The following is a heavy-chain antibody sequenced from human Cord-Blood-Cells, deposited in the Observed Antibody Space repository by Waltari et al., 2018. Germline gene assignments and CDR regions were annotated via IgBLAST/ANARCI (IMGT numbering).Heavy chain of an antibody. CDR2: INPNSGGT. D-gene: IGHD3-22*01. Sequence: QVQLVQSGAEVKKPGASVKVSCTASGSPFTGYSMHAVRQAPGQGLEWMGWINPNSGGTNYAQKFQGRVTMTRDTSISTAYMELSRLRSDDTAVYYCARSRYDSSGYYYWGQGTLVTVSS. J-gene: IGHJ4*02. V-gene: IGHV1-2*02. CDR3: ARSRYDSSGYYY. CDR1: GSPFTGYS.